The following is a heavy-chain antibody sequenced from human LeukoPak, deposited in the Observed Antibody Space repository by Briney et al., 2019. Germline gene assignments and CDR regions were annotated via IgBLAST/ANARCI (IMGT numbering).Heavy chain of an antibody. CDR1: GLTVTNNY. D-gene: IGHD4-17*01. CDR2: TYSNGDT. Sequence: GGSLRLSCAASGLTVTNNYWNWVRQPPGKGPEWISLTYSNGDTRYADSVKGRFTFSRDNSKNTLYLQMNSLRAEDTAVYYCTYGDYPLTYWGQGTLVSVSS. J-gene: IGHJ4*02. V-gene: IGHV3-66*01. CDR3: TYGDYPLTY.